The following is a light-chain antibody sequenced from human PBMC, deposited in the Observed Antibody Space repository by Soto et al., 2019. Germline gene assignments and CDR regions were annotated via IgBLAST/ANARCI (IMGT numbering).Light chain of an antibody. CDR1: SSDIGGYNY. J-gene: IGLJ1*01. CDR3: SSYTSSSTPYV. CDR2: EVS. V-gene: IGLV2-14*01. Sequence: QSVLTQPASVSGSPGQSITISCAGTSSDIGGYNYVSWYQQHPGKAPKVMIYEVSNRPSGVSNRFSGSKSGNTASLTISGLQAEDEADYYCSSYTSSSTPYVCGSG.